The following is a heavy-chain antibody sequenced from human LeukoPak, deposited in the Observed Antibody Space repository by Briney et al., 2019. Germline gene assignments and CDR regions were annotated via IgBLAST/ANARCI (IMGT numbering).Heavy chain of an antibody. CDR1: GFTFSSYA. CDR2: ISGSGGST. J-gene: IGHJ5*02. V-gene: IGHV3-23*01. CDR3: ARVVGYDFWSGFNWFDP. D-gene: IGHD3-3*01. Sequence: GGSLRLSCAASGFTFSSYAMSWVRQAPGKGLGWVSAISGSGGSTYYADSVKGRFTISRDNSKNSLYLQMNSLRAEDTAVYYCARVVGYDFWSGFNWFDPWGQGTLVTVSS.